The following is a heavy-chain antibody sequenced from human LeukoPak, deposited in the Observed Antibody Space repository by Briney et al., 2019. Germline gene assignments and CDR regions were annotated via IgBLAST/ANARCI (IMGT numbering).Heavy chain of an antibody. V-gene: IGHV1-8*02. D-gene: IGHD6-6*01. Sequence: ASVKVSCKASGGTFSSYAISWVRQATGQGLEWMGWMNPNSGNTGYAQKFQGRVTMTRNTSISTAYMELSSLRSEDTAVYYCARARRPRNYCFYWGQGTLVTVSS. J-gene: IGHJ4*02. CDR2: MNPNSGNT. CDR3: ARARRPRNYCFY. CDR1: GGTFSSYA.